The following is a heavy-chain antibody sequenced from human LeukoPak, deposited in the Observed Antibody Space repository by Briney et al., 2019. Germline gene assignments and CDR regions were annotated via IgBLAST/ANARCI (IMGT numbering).Heavy chain of an antibody. J-gene: IGHJ3*02. Sequence: GGSLRLSCAASGFSVISNYMNWVRQAPGKGLEWVSLNYGDVDTYYADSVKGRFIISRDNSKDTLHLQMNSLRAEDTAIYYCARGVTVRGGPFDIWGQGTMVTVSS. D-gene: IGHD2-21*02. CDR3: ARGVTVRGGPFDI. CDR2: NYGDVDT. CDR1: GFSVISNY. V-gene: IGHV3-53*01.